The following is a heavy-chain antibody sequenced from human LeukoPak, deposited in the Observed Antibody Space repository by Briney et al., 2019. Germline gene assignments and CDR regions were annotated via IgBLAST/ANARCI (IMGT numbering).Heavy chain of an antibody. J-gene: IGHJ4*02. Sequence: GGSLRLSCVASGFTFSSHWMSWFRQAPGKGLEWVANIKQDGSGKYYVDSVKGRSTISRENAKNSLYLQMNNLRVDDTAVYFCASGSGWVFENWGQGTLVTVSA. CDR2: IKQDGSGK. D-gene: IGHD6-19*01. CDR1: GFTFSSHW. CDR3: ASGSGWVFEN. V-gene: IGHV3-7*01.